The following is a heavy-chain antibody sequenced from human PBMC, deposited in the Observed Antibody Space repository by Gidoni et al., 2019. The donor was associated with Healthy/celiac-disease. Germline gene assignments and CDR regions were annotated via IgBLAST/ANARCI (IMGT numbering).Heavy chain of an antibody. Sequence: QVQLVQSGAEVKKPGASVKVSCKASGYTFTSYDINWVRQATGQGLEWMGWMNPNSGNTGYAQKFQGRVTMTRNTSISTAYMELSSLRSEDTAVYYCASMYSSRYYYYYGMDVWGQGTTVTVSS. CDR1: GYTFTSYD. J-gene: IGHJ6*02. CDR2: MNPNSGNT. D-gene: IGHD6-19*01. CDR3: ASMYSSRYYYYYGMDV. V-gene: IGHV1-8*01.